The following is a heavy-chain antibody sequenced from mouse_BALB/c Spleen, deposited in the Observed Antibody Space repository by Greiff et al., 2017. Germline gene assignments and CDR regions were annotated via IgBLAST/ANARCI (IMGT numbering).Heavy chain of an antibody. CDR1: GFSLTSYG. CDR3: AKNEGNYGAWFAY. V-gene: IGHV2-5-1*01. D-gene: IGHD2-1*01. Sequence: QVQLQQSGPSLVQPSQSLSITCTVSGFSLTSYGVHWVRQSPGKGLEWLGVIWRGGSTDYNAAFMSRLSITKDNSKSQVFFKMNSLQADDTAIYYCAKNEGNYGAWFAYWGQGTLVTVSA. CDR2: IWRGGST. J-gene: IGHJ3*01.